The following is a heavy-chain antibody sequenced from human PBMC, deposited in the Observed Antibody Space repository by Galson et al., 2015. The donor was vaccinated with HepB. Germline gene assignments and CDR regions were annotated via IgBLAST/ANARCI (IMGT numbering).Heavy chain of an antibody. V-gene: IGHV3-23*01. D-gene: IGHD6-19*01. CDR1: GFTFSSYA. CDR3: ANGVGYSSGYYFDY. J-gene: IGHJ4*02. Sequence: SLRLSCAASGFTFSSYAMSWVRQAPGKGLEWVSAISGSGGSTYYADSVKGRFTISRDNSKNTLYLQMNSLRAEDTAVYYCANGVGYSSGYYFDYWGQGTLVTVSS. CDR2: ISGSGGST.